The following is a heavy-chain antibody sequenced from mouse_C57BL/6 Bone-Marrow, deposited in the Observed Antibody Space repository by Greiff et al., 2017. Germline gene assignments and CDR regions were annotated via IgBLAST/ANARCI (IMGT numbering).Heavy chain of an antibody. V-gene: IGHV1-69*01. Sequence: VQLQQPGAELVMPGASVKLSCKASGYTFTSSWMHWVKQRPGQGLEWIGEIDPSDSYTNYNQKFKGKSTLTVDNSSSTAYMQLSSLTSEDSAVYYCARSGDGYPYAMDYWGQGTSVTVSS. CDR1: GYTFTSSW. D-gene: IGHD2-3*01. CDR3: ARSGDGYPYAMDY. CDR2: IDPSDSYT. J-gene: IGHJ4*01.